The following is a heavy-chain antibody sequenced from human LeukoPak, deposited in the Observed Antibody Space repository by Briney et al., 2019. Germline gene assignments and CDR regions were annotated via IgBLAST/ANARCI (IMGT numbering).Heavy chain of an antibody. CDR1: GYTFTSYG. J-gene: IGHJ4*02. D-gene: IGHD2-21*02. V-gene: IGHV1-69*06. CDR2: IIPIFGTA. CDR3: ARGYCGGDCYYRGYYFDY. Sequence: SVTVSCKASGYTFTSYGISWVRQAPGQGLEWMGGIIPIFGTANYAQTFQGRVTITADKSTSTAYMELSSLRSEDTAVYYCARGYCGGDCYYRGYYFDYWGQGTLVTVSS.